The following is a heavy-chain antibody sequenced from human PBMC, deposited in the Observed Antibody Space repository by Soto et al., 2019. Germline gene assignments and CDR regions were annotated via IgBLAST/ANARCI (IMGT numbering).Heavy chain of an antibody. CDR2: ISYDGSNK. D-gene: IGHD2-2*01. CDR1: GFNFSNYG. Sequence: QVQLVESGGGVVQHGRSLRLSCAASGFNFSNYGFHWVRQAPGKGLEWVAVISYDGSNKYYADSVKGRFTISRDNSKNTLYLQMNSLRAEDTAVFYCATPAGRAPAYYYGMDVWGQGTTVTVSS. CDR3: ATPAGRAPAYYYGMDV. V-gene: IGHV3-30*03. J-gene: IGHJ6*02.